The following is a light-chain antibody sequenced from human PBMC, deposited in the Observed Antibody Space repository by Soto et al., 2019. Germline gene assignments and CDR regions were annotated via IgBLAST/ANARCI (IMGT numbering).Light chain of an antibody. V-gene: IGLV2-14*01. CDR2: EVS. Sequence: QSALTQPASVSGSPGQSITISCTGTSSDVGGYNYVSWYQQHPGRAPKLMIYEVSNRPSGVSHRFSASKSGNTASLTISGLQAEDEADYYCSSYTSSSPWVFGGGTKLTVL. J-gene: IGLJ3*02. CDR3: SSYTSSSPWV. CDR1: SSDVGGYNY.